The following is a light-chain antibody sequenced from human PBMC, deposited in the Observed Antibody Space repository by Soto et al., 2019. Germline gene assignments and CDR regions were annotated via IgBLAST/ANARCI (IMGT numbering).Light chain of an antibody. J-gene: IGLJ1*01. CDR3: QSYATGLSVLYV. V-gene: IGLV1-40*01. CDR2: GNN. Sequence: QSVLTQPPSVSGAPGQRVTISCTGSSSNIGAGYDVHWYQQLPGTAPKLLIYGNNNRPSGVPARFSGSKSGTSASLAVTGLQAADEAAYYYQSYATGLSVLYVFGAGTKLTVL. CDR1: SSNIGAGYD.